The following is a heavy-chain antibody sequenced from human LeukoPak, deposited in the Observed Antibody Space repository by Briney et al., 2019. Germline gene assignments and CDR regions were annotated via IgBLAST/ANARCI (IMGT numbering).Heavy chain of an antibody. CDR1: GFTFDDYA. Sequence: SLRLSCAASGFTFDDYAMHWGRQGPGKGLEWGSGISWNSGSIGSAASVKGRFTISRDNAKNSLYLHMYSLRAEATALYYSAKDIVLRFLEWSTFGGMDVWGQGTTVTVSS. CDR2: ISWNSGSI. J-gene: IGHJ6*02. V-gene: IGHV3-9*01. D-gene: IGHD3-3*01. CDR3: AKDIVLRFLEWSTFGGMDV.